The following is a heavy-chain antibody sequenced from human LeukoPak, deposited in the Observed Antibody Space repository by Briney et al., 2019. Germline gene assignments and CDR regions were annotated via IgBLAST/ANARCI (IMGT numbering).Heavy chain of an antibody. V-gene: IGHV1-2*02. CDR2: INPNSGGT. Sequence: ASVKVSCKASGYTFTSYAMNWVRQAPGQGLEWMGWINPNSGGTNYAQKFQGRVTMTRDTSISTAYMELSRLRSDDTAVYYCARVGFILTGYYRNWFDPWGQGTLVTVSS. J-gene: IGHJ5*02. CDR1: GYTFTSYA. D-gene: IGHD3-9*01. CDR3: ARVGFILTGYYRNWFDP.